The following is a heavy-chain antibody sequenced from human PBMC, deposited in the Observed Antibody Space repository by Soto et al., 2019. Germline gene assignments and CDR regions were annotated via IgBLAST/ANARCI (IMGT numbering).Heavy chain of an antibody. Sequence: GGSLRLCCAASGFTFSTYWMSWVRQAPGKGLEWVANIKEDGSEKYYVDSVEGRFTISRDNAKNSLYLQMTSLRAEDTALYYCARGWGYFDSSGFPYLYAMDVWGQGTTVTVSS. CDR3: ARGWGYFDSSGFPYLYAMDV. D-gene: IGHD3-22*01. V-gene: IGHV3-7*01. CDR1: GFTFSTYW. CDR2: IKEDGSEK. J-gene: IGHJ6*02.